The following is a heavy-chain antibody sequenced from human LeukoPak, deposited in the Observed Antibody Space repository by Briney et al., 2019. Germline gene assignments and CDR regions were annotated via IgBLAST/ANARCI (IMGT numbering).Heavy chain of an antibody. CDR1: IDSFSGYH. J-gene: IGHJ5*02. D-gene: IGHD6-19*01. CDR3: ARGKRAVAGPTLVWFDP. Sequence: KPSETLSLTCAVYIDSFSGYHWNWIRQTPGKGLEWIGEISDSGTTNINPSLKSRVTISVDTSKNQFSLKLSSVTAADTAVYYCARGKRAVAGPTLVWFDPWGQGTLVTVSS. CDR2: ISDSGTT. V-gene: IGHV4-34*01.